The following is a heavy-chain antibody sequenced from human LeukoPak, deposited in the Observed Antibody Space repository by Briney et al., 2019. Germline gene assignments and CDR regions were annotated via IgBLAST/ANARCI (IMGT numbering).Heavy chain of an antibody. CDR2: IIPIFGTA. D-gene: IGHD2-15*01. V-gene: IGHV1-69*13. Sequence: ASVKVSCKASGGTFSSYAISWVRQAPGQGLEWMGGIIPIFGTANYAQKFQGRVTITADESTSTAYMELSSLRSEDTAVYYCARAAIYCSGGSCYSAYFDYWGQGTLVTVSS. CDR3: ARAAIYCSGGSCYSAYFDY. J-gene: IGHJ4*02. CDR1: GGTFSSYA.